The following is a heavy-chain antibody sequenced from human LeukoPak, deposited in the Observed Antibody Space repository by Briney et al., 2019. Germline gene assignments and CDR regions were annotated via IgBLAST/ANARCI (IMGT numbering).Heavy chain of an antibody. V-gene: IGHV4-59*11. CDR2: IYYSGST. CDR1: GGSMNSHY. D-gene: IGHD3-10*01. Sequence: SETLSLTCAVSGGSMNSHYWSWIRQPPGKGLEWIGYIYYSGSTNYNPSLKSRVTISVDTSKNQFSLKLSSVTAADTAVYYCARAGYYGSGSQDYWGQGTLVTVSS. CDR3: ARAGYYGSGSQDY. J-gene: IGHJ4*02.